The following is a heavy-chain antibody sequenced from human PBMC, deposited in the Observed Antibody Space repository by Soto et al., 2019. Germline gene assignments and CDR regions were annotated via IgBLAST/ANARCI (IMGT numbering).Heavy chain of an antibody. CDR1: GYSFTSYW. J-gene: IGHJ6*02. Sequence: GESLKISCKGSGYSFTSYWIGWVRQMPGKGLEWMGIIYPGDSDTRYSPSFQGQVTISADKSISTAYLQWSSLKASDTAMYYCARHYEYSSSSGYYYYGMDVWGQGTTVTVSS. D-gene: IGHD6-6*01. V-gene: IGHV5-51*01. CDR2: IYPGDSDT. CDR3: ARHYEYSSSSGYYYYGMDV.